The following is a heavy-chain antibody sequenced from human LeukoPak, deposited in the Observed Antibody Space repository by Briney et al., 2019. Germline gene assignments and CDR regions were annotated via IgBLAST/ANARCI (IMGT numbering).Heavy chain of an antibody. CDR3: ARVTGYRIEDYFDY. D-gene: IGHD6-13*01. CDR1: GGTISSYY. CDR2: IYYSGST. V-gene: IGHV4-59*01. Sequence: PSETLSLTCTVSGGTISSYYWSWIRQPPGKGLEWIGYIYYSGSTNYNPSLKSRVTISVETSKNEFSLKLRSVTAADTAVYYCARVTGYRIEDYFDYWGQGTLVTVSS. J-gene: IGHJ4*02.